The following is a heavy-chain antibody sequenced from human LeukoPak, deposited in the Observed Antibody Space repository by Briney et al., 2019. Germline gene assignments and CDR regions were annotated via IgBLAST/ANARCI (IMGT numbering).Heavy chain of an antibody. Sequence: GGSLRLSCAASGFTSSSYWMSWVRQAPGKGLEWVANIKQDGSEKYYVDSVKGRFTISRDNAKNSLYLQMNSLRAEDTAVYYCATDCLYYYDSSGSNFDYWGQGTLVTVSS. CDR3: ATDCLYYYDSSGSNFDY. V-gene: IGHV3-7*01. D-gene: IGHD3-22*01. CDR2: IKQDGSEK. CDR1: GFTSSSYW. J-gene: IGHJ4*02.